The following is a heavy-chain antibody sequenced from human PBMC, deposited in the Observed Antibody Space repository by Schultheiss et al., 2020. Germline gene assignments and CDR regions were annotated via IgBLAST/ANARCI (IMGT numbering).Heavy chain of an antibody. D-gene: IGHD1-14*01. Sequence: GESLKISCAASGFTFSSYGMHWVRQAPGKGLEWVAVIWYDGSNKYYTDSVKGRFTISRDNSKNTLYLQMNSLRAEDTAVYYCARDEGAEYFDYWGQGTLVTVSS. J-gene: IGHJ4*02. CDR2: IWYDGSNK. CDR3: ARDEGAEYFDY. CDR1: GFTFSSYG. V-gene: IGHV3-33*01.